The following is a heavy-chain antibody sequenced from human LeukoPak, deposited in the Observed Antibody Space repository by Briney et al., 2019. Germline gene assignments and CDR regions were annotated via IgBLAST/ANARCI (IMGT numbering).Heavy chain of an antibody. V-gene: IGHV1-46*01. CDR1: GYTFTSYY. CDR2: INPSGGST. Sequence: GASVKVSCKASGYTFTSYYMHWVRQAPGQGLEWMGIINPSGGSTSYAQKFQGRVTMARDTSTSTVYMELSSLRSEDTAVYYCARDQGGYGLFDYWGQGTLVTVSS. D-gene: IGHD5-12*01. CDR3: ARDQGGYGLFDY. J-gene: IGHJ4*02.